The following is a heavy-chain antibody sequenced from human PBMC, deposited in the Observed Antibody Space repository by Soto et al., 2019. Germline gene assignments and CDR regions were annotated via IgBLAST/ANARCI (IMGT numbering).Heavy chain of an antibody. Sequence: QAQLVESGGDLVQPGGSLRLSCAASGFTFGDFYITWIRLAPGRGLEWISYISKTSSTIYYAYSVKGRFSISRDNAENSLYRQMNSLRPEDTAVYYSASPNCNSRGGVLNLWVRGTLVIVSA. D-gene: IGHD1-7*01. CDR3: ASPNCNSRGGVLNL. CDR2: ISKTSSTI. V-gene: IGHV3-11*01. J-gene: IGHJ4*02. CDR1: GFTFGDFY.